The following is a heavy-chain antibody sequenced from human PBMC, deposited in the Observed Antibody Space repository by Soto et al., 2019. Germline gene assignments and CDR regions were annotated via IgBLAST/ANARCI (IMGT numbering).Heavy chain of an antibody. CDR1: GYTFTSYG. Sequence: ASVKVSCKASGYTFTSYGISWVRQAPGQGLEWMGWTSAYNGNTNYAQKLQGRVTMTTDTSTSTAYMELRSLRSDDTAVYYCARERAARQYYYYGMDVWGQGTTVTVSS. CDR3: ARERAARQYYYYGMDV. D-gene: IGHD6-6*01. J-gene: IGHJ6*02. CDR2: TSAYNGNT. V-gene: IGHV1-18*04.